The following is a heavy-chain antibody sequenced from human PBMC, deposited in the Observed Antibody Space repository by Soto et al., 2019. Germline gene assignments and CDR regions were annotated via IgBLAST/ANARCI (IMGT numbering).Heavy chain of an antibody. V-gene: IGHV4-61*01. J-gene: IGHJ5*01. CDR2: VYYSGIT. D-gene: IGHD3-3*01. CDR1: GASVNSDNYY. Sequence: PXETLSLTCTVSGASVNSDNYYWSWIRQPPGKGLEWIVYVYYSGITNYNPSLKSRATISLDTYKNQFSLKMTSMTSADTAFYYCARGVLRFLQWFDSWGQGTLVTVSS. CDR3: ARGVLRFLQWFDS.